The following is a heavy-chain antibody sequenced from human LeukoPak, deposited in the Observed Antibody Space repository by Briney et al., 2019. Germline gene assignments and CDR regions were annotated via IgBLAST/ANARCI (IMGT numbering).Heavy chain of an antibody. CDR3: AQKAPYPAGYSQH. J-gene: IGHJ1*01. D-gene: IGHD3-10*01. CDR2: IHHNSGTT. CDR1: GGSITSSY. V-gene: IGHV4-59*01. Sequence: SQTLSLTCTVSGGSITSSYWTWIRQPPGNGLDWIGYIHHNSGTTTYNPSLKSRVSISVDTSKNQFSLKLSSMTAADTAVYYCAQKAPYPAGYSQHWGQGTLVTVP.